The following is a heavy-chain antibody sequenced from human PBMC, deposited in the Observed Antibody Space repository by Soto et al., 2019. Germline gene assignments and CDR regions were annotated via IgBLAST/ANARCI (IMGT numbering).Heavy chain of an antibody. CDR2: IDPSDSYT. J-gene: IGHJ6*02. CDR3: ARLVVVVAATSGYYYYGMDV. V-gene: IGHV5-10-1*01. D-gene: IGHD2-15*01. Sequence: PGESLKISCKGSGYSFTSYWISWVRQVPGKGLEWMGRIDPSDSYTNYSPSFQGHVTISADKSISTAYLQWSSLKASDTAMYYCARLVVVVAATSGYYYYGMDVWGQGTTVTVSS. CDR1: GYSFTSYW.